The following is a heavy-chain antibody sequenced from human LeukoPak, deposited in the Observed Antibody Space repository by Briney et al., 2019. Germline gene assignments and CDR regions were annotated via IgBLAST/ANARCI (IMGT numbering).Heavy chain of an antibody. Sequence: TTSETLSLTCTVSGGSIRSYYWSWIRQPPGKGLEWIGYIYDSGTTNYNPSLKSRVTISVDTSKNQFSPKLSSVTAADTAVYYCYGAIGEGDYFDYWGQGTLVTVSS. CDR2: IYDSGTT. CDR3: YGAIGEGDYFDY. CDR1: GGSIRSYY. V-gene: IGHV4-59*12. D-gene: IGHD3-10*01. J-gene: IGHJ4*02.